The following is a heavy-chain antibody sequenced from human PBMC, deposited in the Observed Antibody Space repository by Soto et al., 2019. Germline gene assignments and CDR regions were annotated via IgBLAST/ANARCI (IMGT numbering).Heavy chain of an antibody. CDR1: GFTVSTNY. CDR3: VRVVAAAGT. J-gene: IGHJ5*02. CDR2: INTGNSS. V-gene: IGHV3-53*02. D-gene: IGHD6-13*01. Sequence: RLAQTGGGLIQPGGSLRLSCAASGFTVSTNYMGWVRQAPGKRLEWVSLINTGNSSFYADSVKGRFTISRDSSKNTLYLQMNSLRVEDTAVYYCVRVVAAAGTWGQGALVTVSS.